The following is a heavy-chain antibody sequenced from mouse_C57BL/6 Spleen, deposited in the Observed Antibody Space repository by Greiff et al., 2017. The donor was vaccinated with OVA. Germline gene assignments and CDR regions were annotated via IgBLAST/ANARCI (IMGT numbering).Heavy chain of an antibody. V-gene: IGHV1-69*01. CDR1: GYTFTSYW. D-gene: IGHD2-4*01. J-gene: IGHJ4*01. CDR2: IDPSDSYT. CDR3: ARNDYDPTGAMDD. Sequence: VQLQQPGAELVMPGASVKLSCKASGYTFTSYWMHWVKQRPGQGLEWIGEIDPSDSYTNYNQKFKGKSTLTVDKSSSTAYMQLSSLTSEDSAVYYCARNDYDPTGAMDDWGQGTSVTVSS.